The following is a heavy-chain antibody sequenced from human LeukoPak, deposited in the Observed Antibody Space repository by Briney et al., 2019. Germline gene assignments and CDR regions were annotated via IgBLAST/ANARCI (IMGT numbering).Heavy chain of an antibody. V-gene: IGHV3-7*01. CDR2: IKPDGTEK. CDR1: GFTFSTYW. D-gene: IGHD3-22*01. J-gene: IGHJ4*02. Sequence: PGGSLRLSCAASGFTFSTYWMSWVRQAPGKGLEWVANIKPDGTEKNYVDSVKGRFTISRDNAKNSLYLQMNSLRAEDTAVYYCARVSLASSGAFDYWGQGTLVTVSS. CDR3: ARVSLASSGAFDY.